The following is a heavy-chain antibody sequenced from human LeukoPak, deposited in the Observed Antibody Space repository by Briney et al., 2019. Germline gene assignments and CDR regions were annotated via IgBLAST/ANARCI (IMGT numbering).Heavy chain of an antibody. Sequence: GGSLRLSCAASGFTFISYGMQWVRQAPGKGLEWVAFIRYDGSNKYYADSVKGRFTISRDNSKNTLYLQMKSLRAEDTAVYYCARDSDGVAGTTSYFQHWGQGTLVTVSS. V-gene: IGHV3-30*02. D-gene: IGHD6-19*01. CDR2: IRYDGSNK. CDR1: GFTFISYG. J-gene: IGHJ1*01. CDR3: ARDSDGVAGTTSYFQH.